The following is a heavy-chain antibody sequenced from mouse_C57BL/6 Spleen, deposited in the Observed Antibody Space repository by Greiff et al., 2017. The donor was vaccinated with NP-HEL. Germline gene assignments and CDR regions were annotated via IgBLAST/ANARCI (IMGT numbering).Heavy chain of an antibody. CDR2: IYPGSGST. D-gene: IGHD1-1*01. CDR3: ERGMYYGSNLAWFAY. Sequence: QVQLQHPGAELVKPGASVKMSCKASGYTFTSYWITWVKQRPGQGLEWIGDIYPGSGSTNYNEKFKSKATLTVDTSSSTAYMQLSSLTSEDSAVYYWERGMYYGSNLAWFAYWGQGTLVTVSA. CDR1: GYTFTSYW. J-gene: IGHJ3*01. V-gene: IGHV1-55*01.